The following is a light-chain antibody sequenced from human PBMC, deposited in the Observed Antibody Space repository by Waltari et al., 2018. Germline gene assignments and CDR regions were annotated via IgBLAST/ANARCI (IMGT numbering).Light chain of an antibody. V-gene: IGLV2-23*02. CDR2: DVS. CDR1: GSDVGGYNY. J-gene: IGLJ3*02. CDR3: CSYAGSSTWV. Sequence: SALTQPASVSGSPDQSITISCPGPGSDVGGYNYVSWYQQHPGKAPKLMIYDVSKRPSGVSNRFSGSKSGNTASLTISGLQAEDEADYYCCSYAGSSTWVFGGGTKLTVL.